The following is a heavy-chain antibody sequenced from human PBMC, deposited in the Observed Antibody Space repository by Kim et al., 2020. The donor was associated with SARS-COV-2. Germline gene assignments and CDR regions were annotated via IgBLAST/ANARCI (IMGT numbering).Heavy chain of an antibody. J-gene: IGHJ4*02. CDR3: ARDTYSSGRKGWDC. V-gene: IGHV3-21*01. D-gene: IGHD6-19*01. CDR1: GFAFSRYS. Sequence: GGSLRLSCAASGFAFSRYSMNWVRQAPGKGLEWISSITPSGDNVWYADSVKGRFTISRDNAKNSLFLQMNSLRVEDAAVYYCARDTYSSGRKGWDCWGPG. CDR2: ITPSGDNV.